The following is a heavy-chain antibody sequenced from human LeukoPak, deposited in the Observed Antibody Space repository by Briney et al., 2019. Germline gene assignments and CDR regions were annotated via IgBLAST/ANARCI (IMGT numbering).Heavy chain of an antibody. J-gene: IGHJ5*02. Sequence: GASVKVSCKASGYTFTSYGISWVRQAPGQGLEWMGWISAYNGNTNYAQKLQGRVTMTTDTSTSTAYMELRSLRSDDTAVYYCARGRVMEYYDFWSGYQTENWFDPWGQGTLVTVSS. CDR1: GYTFTSYG. CDR2: ISAYNGNT. CDR3: ARGRVMEYYDFWSGYQTENWFDP. V-gene: IGHV1-18*01. D-gene: IGHD3-3*01.